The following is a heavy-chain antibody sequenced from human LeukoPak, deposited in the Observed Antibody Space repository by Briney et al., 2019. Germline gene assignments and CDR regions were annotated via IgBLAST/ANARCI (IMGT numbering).Heavy chain of an antibody. CDR1: GGSISSSSYY. CDR2: IYYSGST. D-gene: IGHD3-10*01. V-gene: IGHV4-39*01. J-gene: IGHJ5*02. Sequence: KASETLSLTCTVSGGSISSSSYYWGWIRQPPGKGMEWIGSIYYSGSTYYNPSLKSRVPISVVTSKNQFSLKLSSVTAADTAVYYCARHKGSGKDRRNWFDPWGQGTLVTVSS. CDR3: ARHKGSGKDRRNWFDP.